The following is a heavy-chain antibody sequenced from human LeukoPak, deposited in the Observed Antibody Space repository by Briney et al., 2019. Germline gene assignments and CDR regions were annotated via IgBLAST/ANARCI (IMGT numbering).Heavy chain of an antibody. J-gene: IGHJ4*02. CDR3: TRLTGDGNY. D-gene: IGHD7-27*01. CDR2: IRGKANSYAT. Sequence: GGSLRLSCAASGFTFSGSAMHWVRQASGKGLEWVGRIRGKANSYATAYAASVKGRFTISRDDSKNTAYLQMNSLKTEDTAVYYCTRLTGDGNYWGQGTLVTVSS. CDR1: GFTFSGSA. V-gene: IGHV3-73*01.